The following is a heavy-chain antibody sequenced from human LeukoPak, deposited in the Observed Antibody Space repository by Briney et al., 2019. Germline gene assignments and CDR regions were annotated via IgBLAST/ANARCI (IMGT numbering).Heavy chain of an antibody. CDR3: ARDGEEDGGTLPFDY. Sequence: ASVKVSCKASGYTFTSYGISWVRQAPGQGLEWMGWISAYNGNANYAQKLQGRVTMTTDTSTSTAYMELRSLRSDDTAVYYCARDGEEDGGTLPFDYWGQGTLVTVSS. J-gene: IGHJ4*02. V-gene: IGHV1-18*01. D-gene: IGHD4-23*01. CDR1: GYTFTSYG. CDR2: ISAYNGNA.